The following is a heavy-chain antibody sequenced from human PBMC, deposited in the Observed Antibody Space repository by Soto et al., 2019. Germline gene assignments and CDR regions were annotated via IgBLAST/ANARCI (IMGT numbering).Heavy chain of an antibody. D-gene: IGHD2-15*01. J-gene: IGHJ4*02. CDR1: GFTFSNYW. CDR2: IDSDGSRI. Sequence: EVQLVESGGGLVQPGESLRLSCAASGFTFSNYWMHWVRQAPGKGLEWVSRIDSDGSRITYADFVKGRFTISRDNAKNKVYMHMNSLTAEDTAVYYCVRTSLVVAVATREDFWGQGTMVTVSS. CDR3: VRTSLVVAVATREDF. V-gene: IGHV3-74*01.